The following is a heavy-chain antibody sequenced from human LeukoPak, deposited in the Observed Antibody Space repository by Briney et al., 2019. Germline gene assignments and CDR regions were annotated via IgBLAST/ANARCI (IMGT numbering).Heavy chain of an antibody. CDR3: AKAAKLYCSSTSCSYFDY. J-gene: IGHJ4*02. D-gene: IGHD2-2*01. V-gene: IGHV3-30*18. CDR2: ISYDGSNK. Sequence: PGGSLRLSCAASGFTFSSCGMHWVRQAPGKGLEWVAVISYDGSNKYYADSVKGRFTISRDNSKNTLYLQMNSLRAEDTAVYYCAKAAKLYCSSTSCSYFDYWGQGTLVTVSS. CDR1: GFTFSSCG.